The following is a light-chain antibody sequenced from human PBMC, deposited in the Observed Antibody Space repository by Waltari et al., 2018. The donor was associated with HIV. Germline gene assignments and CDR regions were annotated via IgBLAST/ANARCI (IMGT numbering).Light chain of an antibody. Sequence: DIRMTQSPSTLSASIGHRVTITCRASQNIGNSLAWYQQKPGQAPKLLISLASSLERGVPIRFSGSGSGSEFTLTISSLQNEDFATYYCQQFDTYYTFGPGTRLE. CDR1: QNIGNS. V-gene: IGKV1-5*03. CDR2: LAS. CDR3: QQFDTYYT. J-gene: IGKJ2*01.